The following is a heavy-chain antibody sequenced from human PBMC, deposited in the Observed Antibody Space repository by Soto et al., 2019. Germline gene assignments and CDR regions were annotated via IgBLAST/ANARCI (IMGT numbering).Heavy chain of an antibody. D-gene: IGHD2-15*01. V-gene: IGHV1-2*04. CDR2: INPNSGGT. CDR1: VYTFTGYY. Sequence: GASVKVSCKASVYTFTGYYMHWVRQAPGQGLEWMGWINPNSGGTNYAQKFQGWVTMTRDTSISTAYMELSRLRSDDTAVYYCARGDIVVVVADNGGMDVWGQGTTVTVSS. J-gene: IGHJ6*02. CDR3: ARGDIVVVVADNGGMDV.